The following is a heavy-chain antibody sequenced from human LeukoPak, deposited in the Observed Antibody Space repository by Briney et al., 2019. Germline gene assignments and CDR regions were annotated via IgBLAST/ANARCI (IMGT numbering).Heavy chain of an antibody. V-gene: IGHV4-38-2*01. CDR3: ARRAEDYGDYGLDY. CDR1: GYSISSGYY. J-gene: IGHJ4*02. D-gene: IGHD4-17*01. CDR2: IYHSGST. Sequence: PSETLSLTCAVSGYSISSGYYWGWIRQPPGKGLEWTGSIYHSGSTYYNPSLKSRVTISVDTSKNQFSLKLSSVTAADTAVYYCARRAEDYGDYGLDYWGQGTLVTVSS.